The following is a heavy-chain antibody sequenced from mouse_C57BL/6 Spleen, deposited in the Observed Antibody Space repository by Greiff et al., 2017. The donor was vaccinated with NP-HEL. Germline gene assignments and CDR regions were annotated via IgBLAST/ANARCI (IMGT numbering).Heavy chain of an antibody. CDR3: AREGSDGGVWFAY. Sequence: DVKLQESGPGMVKPSQSLSLTCTVTGYSITSGYDWHWIRHFPGNKLEWMGYISYSGSTNYNPYLKSRISITHDTSKNHFFLKLNSVTTEDTATYYCAREGSDGGVWFAYWGQGTPVTVSA. CDR2: ISYSGST. CDR1: GYSITSGYD. J-gene: IGHJ3*01. D-gene: IGHD1-2*01. V-gene: IGHV3-1*01.